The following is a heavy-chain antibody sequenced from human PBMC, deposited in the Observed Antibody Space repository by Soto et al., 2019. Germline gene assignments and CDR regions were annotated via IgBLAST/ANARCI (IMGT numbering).Heavy chain of an antibody. J-gene: IGHJ6*03. Sequence: ASVKVSCKASGYTFNSYDINWVRQATGQGLEWMGWMNPNSGNTGYAQKFQGRVTMTRNTSISTAYMELSSLRSEDTAVYYCARVEYGITMVRGVMNYYYYMDVWGKGTTVTVSS. V-gene: IGHV1-8*01. D-gene: IGHD3-10*01. CDR2: MNPNSGNT. CDR3: ARVEYGITMVRGVMNYYYYMDV. CDR1: GYTFNSYD.